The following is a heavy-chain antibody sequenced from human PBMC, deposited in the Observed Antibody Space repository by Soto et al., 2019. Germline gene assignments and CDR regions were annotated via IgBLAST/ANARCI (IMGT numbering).Heavy chain of an antibody. D-gene: IGHD6-19*01. CDR1: GFTFSSYG. CDR2: ISYDGSNK. V-gene: IGHV3-30*18. CDR3: AKLVGYSSGWNYFDY. Sequence: LRLSCAASGFTFSSYGMHWVRQAPGKGLEWVAVISYDGSNKYYEDSVKGRFTIYRDNSKNTLYLQMNSLRAEDTAVYYCAKLVGYSSGWNYFDYWGQGTLVTVSS. J-gene: IGHJ4*02.